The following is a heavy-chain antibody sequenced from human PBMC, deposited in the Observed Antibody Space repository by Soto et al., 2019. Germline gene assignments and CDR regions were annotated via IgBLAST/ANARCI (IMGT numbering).Heavy chain of an antibody. J-gene: IGHJ4*02. CDR1: GGSIYRSGYY. D-gene: IGHD2-15*01. Sequence: PSETLSLTCTVSGGSIYRSGYYWGWIRQPPGRGLEWIGNIDYNGVTYSNPSLKSRVTISRDTSKNQFSLKLTSVTAADTALYYCGKVLVGATGHTESDSWGPGTLVTLSS. CDR2: IDYNGVT. V-gene: IGHV4-39*01. CDR3: GKVLVGATGHTESDS.